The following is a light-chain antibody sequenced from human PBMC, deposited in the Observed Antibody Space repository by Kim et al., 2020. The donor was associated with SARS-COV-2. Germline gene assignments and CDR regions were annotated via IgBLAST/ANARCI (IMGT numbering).Light chain of an antibody. CDR2: GTS. Sequence: VCPGERTTLSCRASQSVNRDLVWYQQKPGQAPRLLIYGTSARATGIPARFSGSGSGTEFTLTISSLQSEDFAVYYCQQYNNWRRTFGQGTKVDIK. J-gene: IGKJ1*01. CDR3: QQYNNWRRT. CDR1: QSVNRD. V-gene: IGKV3-15*01.